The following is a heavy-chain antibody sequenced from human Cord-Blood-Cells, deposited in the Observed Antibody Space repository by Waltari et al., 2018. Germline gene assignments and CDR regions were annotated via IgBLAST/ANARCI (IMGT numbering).Heavy chain of an antibody. D-gene: IGHD3-22*01. V-gene: IGHV1-24*01. CDR3: ATNTPPYDSSGYYFDY. Sequence: QVQLVQSGAEVKKPGASVKVSCKVSGYTLTELSMHWERQAPGKGLEWMGGFDPEDGETIYAQKFQGRVTMTEDTSTDTAYMELSSLRSEDTAVYYWATNTPPYDSSGYYFDYWGQGTLVTVSS. CDR1: GYTLTELS. J-gene: IGHJ4*02. CDR2: FDPEDGET.